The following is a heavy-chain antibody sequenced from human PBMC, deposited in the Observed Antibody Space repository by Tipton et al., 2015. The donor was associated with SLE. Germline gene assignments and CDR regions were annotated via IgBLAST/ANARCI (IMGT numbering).Heavy chain of an antibody. V-gene: IGHV4-59*01. CDR2: IYYSGST. J-gene: IGHJ5*02. D-gene: IGHD3-3*01. CDR1: GFTFSSYW. CDR3: ARGRYYDFWSGVNWFDP. Sequence: LRLSCAASGFTFSSYWMSWVRQAPGKGLEWIGYIYYSGSTNYNPSLKSRVTISVDTSKNQFSLKLSSVTAADTAVYYCARGRYYDFWSGVNWFDPWGQGTLVTVSS.